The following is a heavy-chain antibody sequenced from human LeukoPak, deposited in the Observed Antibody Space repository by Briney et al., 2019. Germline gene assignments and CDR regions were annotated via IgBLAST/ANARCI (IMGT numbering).Heavy chain of an antibody. J-gene: IGHJ4*02. Sequence: GGSLRLSCTASGFTSNSYVMSWVRQAPGKGLEWVSAISGSGSSTYYADSVKGRFTISRDNSKNTLYVQLNSLRAEDTAVYYCAKDRGPVGFDYWGQGTLVTVSS. CDR3: AKDRGPVGFDY. CDR2: ISGSGSST. D-gene: IGHD3-10*01. V-gene: IGHV3-23*01. CDR1: GFTSNSYV.